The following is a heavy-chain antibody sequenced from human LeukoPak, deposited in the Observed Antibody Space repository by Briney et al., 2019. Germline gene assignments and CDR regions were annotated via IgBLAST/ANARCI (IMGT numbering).Heavy chain of an antibody. CDR3: ARFPAPYAYHTSGYDS. V-gene: IGHV4-39*07. D-gene: IGHD3-22*01. CDR1: GDSFTSVTDY. Sequence: SETLSLTCTVSGDSFTSVTDYWAWIRQPPGKGLEWIATGDYSGGTYYNPSLESRVAISADMSKNQISLQLTSVTGADTAVYYCARFPAPYAYHTSGYDSWGQGTLVTVSS. J-gene: IGHJ4*02. CDR2: GDYSGGT.